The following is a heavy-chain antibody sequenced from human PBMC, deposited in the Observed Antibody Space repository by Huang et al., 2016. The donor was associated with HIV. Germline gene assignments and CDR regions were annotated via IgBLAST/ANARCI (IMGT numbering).Heavy chain of an antibody. CDR1: GGSISSSFYY. CDR3: VRHRPNYDFWSGYYPYFDD. Sequence: QVQLQESGRGLVKPSETLSLTCTVSGGSISSSFYYWGWIRQSPGKGLDWIGSMYYSGSPYYNPSRKRRVTISADTSNSQFALKLTSVTAADSAVYYCVRHRPNYDFWSGYYPYFDDWGQGTLVTVSS. J-gene: IGHJ4*02. V-gene: IGHV4-39*01. D-gene: IGHD3-3*01. CDR2: MYYSGSP.